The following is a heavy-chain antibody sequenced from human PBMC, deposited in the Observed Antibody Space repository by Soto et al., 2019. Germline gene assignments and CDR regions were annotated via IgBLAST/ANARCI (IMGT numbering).Heavy chain of an antibody. CDR3: ARVSAAADYYYYGMDV. D-gene: IGHD6-13*01. CDR1: GYTFTAYY. CDR2: INPNSGGI. J-gene: IGHJ6*02. Sequence: ASVKVSCKASGYTFTAYYMHWVRQAPGQGLEWMGWINPNSGGINYAQKFQGWVTMTRDTSMSTAYMELSRLRSDDTAVYYCARVSAAADYYYYGMDVWGQGTTVTVSS. V-gene: IGHV1-2*04.